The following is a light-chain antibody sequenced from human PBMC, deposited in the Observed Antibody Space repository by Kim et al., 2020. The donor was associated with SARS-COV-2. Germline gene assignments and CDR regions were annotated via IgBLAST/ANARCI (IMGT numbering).Light chain of an antibody. CDR1: KLGDKY. CDR3: QAWDSSTVV. CDR2: QDS. V-gene: IGLV3-1*01. Sequence: VSPGQTPSIPCSGNKLGDKYACWYQQKPGQSPVLVIYQDSKRPSGIPERFSGSNSGNTATLTISGTQAMDEADYYCQAWDSSTVVFGGGTQLTVL. J-gene: IGLJ2*01.